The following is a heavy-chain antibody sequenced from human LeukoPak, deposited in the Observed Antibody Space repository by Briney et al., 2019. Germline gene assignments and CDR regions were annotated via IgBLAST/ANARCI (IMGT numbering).Heavy chain of an antibody. CDR3: ASSYCSGANCYAFDY. V-gene: IGHV3-21*04. Sequence: GGSLRLSCVTSGFTFSIYSMNWVRQAPGKGLEWVSSISKNSIYIDYGGSVKGRFTISRDNAKNSLYLQMNSLRAEDTAVYYCASSYCSGANCYAFDYWGQGTLVTVSS. J-gene: IGHJ4*02. D-gene: IGHD2-15*01. CDR2: ISKNSIYI. CDR1: GFTFSIYS.